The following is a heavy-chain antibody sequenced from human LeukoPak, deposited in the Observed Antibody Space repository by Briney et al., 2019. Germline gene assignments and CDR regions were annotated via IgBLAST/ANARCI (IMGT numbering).Heavy chain of an antibody. Sequence: GGSLRLSCAASGFTFSSYSMNWVRQAPGKGLEWVSSISSSSSYIYYADSVKGRFTISRDNAKNSLYLQMNSLRAEDTAVYYCAGAISCGGDCPDYWGQGTLVTVSS. V-gene: IGHV3-21*01. D-gene: IGHD2-21*02. CDR1: GFTFSSYS. CDR3: AGAISCGGDCPDY. J-gene: IGHJ4*02. CDR2: ISSSSSYI.